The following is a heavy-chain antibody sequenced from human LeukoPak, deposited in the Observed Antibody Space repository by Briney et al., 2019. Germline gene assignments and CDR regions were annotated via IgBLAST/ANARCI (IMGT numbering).Heavy chain of an antibody. CDR1: GGSISSYY. CDR3: ARVLCGGGSCLFDS. D-gene: IGHD2-15*01. CDR2: IYYSGST. Sequence: SETLSLTCTVSGGSISSYYWSWIRQPPGKGLEWIGYIYYSGSTNYNPSLKRRVTISVDTSKNQFSLKLSSVTAAATAVYYCARVLCGGGSCLFDSWGQGTLVTVSS. J-gene: IGHJ4*02. V-gene: IGHV4-59*01.